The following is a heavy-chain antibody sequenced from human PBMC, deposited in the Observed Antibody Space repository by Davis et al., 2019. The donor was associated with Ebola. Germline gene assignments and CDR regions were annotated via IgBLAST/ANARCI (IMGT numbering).Heavy chain of an antibody. Sequence: GESLKISCAASGFTFSTYSMSWVRQAPGKGLEWVSSISSDSDYIYYADSAKGRFTISRDNAKNSLYLQMNSLRAEDTAVYYCARDLHAEITMIVVVPYYYYYGMDVWGKGTTVTVSS. J-gene: IGHJ6*04. CDR2: ISSDSDYI. D-gene: IGHD3-22*01. V-gene: IGHV3-21*01. CDR1: GFTFSTYS. CDR3: ARDLHAEITMIVVVPYYYYYGMDV.